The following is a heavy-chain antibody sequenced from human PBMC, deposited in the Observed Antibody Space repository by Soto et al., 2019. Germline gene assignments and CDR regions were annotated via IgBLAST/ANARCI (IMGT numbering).Heavy chain of an antibody. V-gene: IGHV1-69*02. D-gene: IGHD5-18*01. CDR3: ARVGGYSYGPSFDY. CDR2: IIPILGIA. CDR1: GGTFSSYT. Sequence: ASVKVSCKASGGTFSSYTISLVRQAPGQGLEWMGRIIPILGIANYAQKFQGRVTITADKSTSTAYMELSSLRSEDTAVYYCARVGGYSYGPSFDYWGQGTLVTVSS. J-gene: IGHJ4*02.